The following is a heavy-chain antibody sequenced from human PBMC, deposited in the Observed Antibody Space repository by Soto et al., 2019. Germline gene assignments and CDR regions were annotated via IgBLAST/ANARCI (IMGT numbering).Heavy chain of an antibody. CDR3: AKGGVYGHGH. J-gene: IGHJ4*02. CDR2: ISPRRGDH. CDR1: GYNFSAPY. D-gene: IGHD4-17*01. Sequence: QLVQSGAEVTKPGASVKVSCKTSGYNFSAPYIHWVRQHPGQGLEWMGWISPRRGDHHSADKFQDRLTRTTDTATTTAFMHLSGLRVNAAAVYYCAKGGVYGHGHWGQGTPIIVSS. V-gene: IGHV1-2*02.